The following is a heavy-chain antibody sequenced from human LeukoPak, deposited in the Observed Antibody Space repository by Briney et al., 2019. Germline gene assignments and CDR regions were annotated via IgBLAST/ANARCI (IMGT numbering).Heavy chain of an antibody. D-gene: IGHD6-6*01. V-gene: IGHV1-69*06. CDR2: IIPILNTA. J-gene: IGHJ4*02. CDR1: GYTFTSYA. Sequence: ASVKVSCKASGYTFTSYAMNWVRQAPGQGLEWMGGIIPILNTANYAQKFQGRVTIIADKSTSTAYMELSSLRSEDTAVYYCARTSVAARYFDYWGQGTLVTVSS. CDR3: ARTSVAARYFDY.